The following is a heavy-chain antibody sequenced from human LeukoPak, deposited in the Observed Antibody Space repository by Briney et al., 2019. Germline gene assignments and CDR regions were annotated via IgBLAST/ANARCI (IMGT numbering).Heavy chain of an antibody. D-gene: IGHD1-1*01. CDR3: AKTAGTTGTMGFDY. V-gene: IGHV3-64D*09. Sequence: GGSLRLSCSASGFTFSSYGIHWIRQAPGKGLEYVSTITSHGGSAYYADSVKGRFTISRDNSKNTLYLQMSSLRPEDTAVYYCAKTAGTTGTMGFDYWGQGTLVTVSS. J-gene: IGHJ4*02. CDR2: ITSHGGSA. CDR1: GFTFSSYG.